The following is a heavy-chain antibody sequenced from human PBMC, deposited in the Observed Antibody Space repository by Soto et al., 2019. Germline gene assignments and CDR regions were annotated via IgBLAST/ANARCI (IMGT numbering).Heavy chain of an antibody. CDR1: GGSISSGGYY. D-gene: IGHD3-22*01. Sequence: QVQLQESGPGLVKPSQTLSLTCTVSGGSISSGGYYWSWIRQHPGKGPEWIGYIYYSGSTYYNPYIKNRVTISVDTSKNQFSLKLSSVTAADTAVYYCARYNNSGSHAFDIWGQGTMVTVSS. V-gene: IGHV4-31*03. J-gene: IGHJ3*02. CDR3: ARYNNSGSHAFDI. CDR2: IYYSGST.